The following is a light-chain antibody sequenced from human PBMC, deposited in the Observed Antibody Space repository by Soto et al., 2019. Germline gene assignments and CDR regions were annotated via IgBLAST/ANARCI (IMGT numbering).Light chain of an antibody. J-gene: IGLJ1*01. CDR3: CSYAGSIPYV. CDR1: SSDVGSYNL. V-gene: IGLV2-23*02. Sequence: QAASVSGSPGQSITISCTGTSSDVGSYNLVSWYQQHPGKAPKLMIYEVSKRPSGVSNRFSGSKSGNTASLTISGLQAEDEADYYCCSYAGSIPYVFGTGTKLTVL. CDR2: EVS.